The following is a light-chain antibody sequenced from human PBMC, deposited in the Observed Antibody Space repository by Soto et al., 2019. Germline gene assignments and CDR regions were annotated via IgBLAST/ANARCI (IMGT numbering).Light chain of an antibody. V-gene: IGLV2-8*01. CDR1: SSDVGGYNY. CDR2: EVS. CDR3: SSYAGINILYV. Sequence: QSALTQPPSASGSPGQSVTISCTGTSSDVGGYNYVSWYQQHPGKAPKVIIYEVSKRPSGVPDRFSASKSGNTASLTVSGLHAEDEADYYCSSYAGINILYVFGSGTKLTVL. J-gene: IGLJ1*01.